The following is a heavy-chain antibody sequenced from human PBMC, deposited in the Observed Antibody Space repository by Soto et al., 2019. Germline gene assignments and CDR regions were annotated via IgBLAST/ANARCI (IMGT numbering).Heavy chain of an antibody. CDR1: GFNFSPDW. Sequence: GSLRLSCAASGFNFSPDWMFWVRQAPGKGLMWVSRINSDGSITTYADSVKGRFTISRDNAKSTLFLQMNSLRAEDTAVYYCARDVAAAGVQWGQGTMVTVSS. CDR3: ARDVAAAGVQ. V-gene: IGHV3-74*01. D-gene: IGHD6-13*01. CDR2: INSDGSIT. J-gene: IGHJ4*02.